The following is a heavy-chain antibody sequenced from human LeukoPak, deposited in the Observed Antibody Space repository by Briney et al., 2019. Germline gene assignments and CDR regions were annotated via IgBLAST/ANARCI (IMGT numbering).Heavy chain of an antibody. V-gene: IGHV3-23*01. J-gene: IGHJ4*02. CDR2: ISGSGGST. D-gene: IGHD3-10*01. CDR1: GFTFSSYA. Sequence: PGGSLRLSCAASGFTFSSYAMSWVRQAAGKGLEWVSAISGSGGSTYYADSVKGRFTISRDNSKNTLYLQMNSLRAEDTAVYYCAKGKILRGKEYYFDYWGQGTLVTVSS. CDR3: AKGKILRGKEYYFDY.